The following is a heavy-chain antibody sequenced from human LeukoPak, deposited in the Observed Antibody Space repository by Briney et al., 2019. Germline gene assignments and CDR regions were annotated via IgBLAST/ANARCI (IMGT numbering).Heavy chain of an antibody. V-gene: IGHV3-48*02. CDR2: INIIGSTI. Sequence: GGSLRLSCTASGFTFSSYSMNWVRQAPGKGLEWVSYINIIGSTIYYADSVKGRFTIYRDNAKNSLYLQMNRQREEDTAVYYCARDLLMAVPFDYWGQGTLVTVSS. J-gene: IGHJ4*02. D-gene: IGHD6-19*01. CDR3: ARDLLMAVPFDY. CDR1: GFTFSSYS.